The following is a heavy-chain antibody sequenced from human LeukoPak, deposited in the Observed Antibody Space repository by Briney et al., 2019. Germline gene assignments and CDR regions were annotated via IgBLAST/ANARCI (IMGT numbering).Heavy chain of an antibody. CDR3: AREELLWFHSIDY. J-gene: IGHJ4*02. D-gene: IGHD3-10*01. Sequence: GGSLRLSCAASGFTFSSYAMSWVRQAPGKGLEWVSAISGSGGSTYYADSVKGRFTISRDNSKNSLYLQMNSLRAEDTAVYYCAREELLWFHSIDYWGQGTLVTVSS. CDR1: GFTFSSYA. CDR2: ISGSGGST. V-gene: IGHV3-23*01.